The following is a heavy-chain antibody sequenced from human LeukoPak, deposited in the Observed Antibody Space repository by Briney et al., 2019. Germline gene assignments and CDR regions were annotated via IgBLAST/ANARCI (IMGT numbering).Heavy chain of an antibody. D-gene: IGHD3-22*01. CDR2: ISGSGGST. V-gene: IGHV3-23*01. J-gene: IGHJ4*02. Sequence: GGSLRLSCAASGFTFSSYEMNWVRQAPGKGLEWVSGISGSGGSTYYADSVKGRFTISRDNSKNTLYLQMNSLRAEDTAVFYCAKDREYYDSTHHFWGQGTLVTVSS. CDR3: AKDREYYDSTHHF. CDR1: GFTFSSYE.